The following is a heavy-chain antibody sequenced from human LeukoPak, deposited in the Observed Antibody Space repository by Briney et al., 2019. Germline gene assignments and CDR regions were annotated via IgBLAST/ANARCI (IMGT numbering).Heavy chain of an antibody. J-gene: IGHJ4*02. Sequence: SQTLSLTCTVSGGSISSGGYYWSWIRQHPGKGLEWIGHIYYSGSTYYNPSLKSRVTISVGTSKNQFSLKLSSVTAADTAVYYCARVGHSSSSPGPMKYFDYWGQGTLVTVSS. CDR3: ARVGHSSSSPGPMKYFDY. V-gene: IGHV4-31*03. CDR1: GGSISSGGYY. D-gene: IGHD6-6*01. CDR2: IYYSGST.